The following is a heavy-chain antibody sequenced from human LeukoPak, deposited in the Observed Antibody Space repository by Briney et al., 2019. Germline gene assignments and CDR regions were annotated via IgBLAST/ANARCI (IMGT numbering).Heavy chain of an antibody. D-gene: IGHD2-2*01. J-gene: IGHJ4*02. V-gene: IGHV1-2*02. CDR1: GYTFTGYY. Sequence: ASVKVSCKASGYTFTGYYMHWVRQAPGQGLEWMGWINPNSGGTSYAQKFQGRVTMTRDTSISTAYMELSRLRSDDTAVYYCARLHVVVPAAIDYWGQGTLVTVSS. CDR2: INPNSGGT. CDR3: ARLHVVVPAAIDY.